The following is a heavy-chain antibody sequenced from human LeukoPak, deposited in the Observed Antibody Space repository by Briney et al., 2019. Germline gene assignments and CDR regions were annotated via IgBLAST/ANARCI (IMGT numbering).Heavy chain of an antibody. CDR3: AKLYLGRGYSYGYFDY. CDR2: ISGSSGII. CDR1: GFTFNTYT. D-gene: IGHD5-18*01. Sequence: GGSLRLSCAASGFTFNTYTMNWVRQAPGKGLEWVSYISGSSGIIDYADSVRGRFTISRDNAKNTLYLQMNSLRAEDTAVYYCAKLYLGRGYSYGYFDYWGQGTLVTVSS. V-gene: IGHV3-48*01. J-gene: IGHJ4*02.